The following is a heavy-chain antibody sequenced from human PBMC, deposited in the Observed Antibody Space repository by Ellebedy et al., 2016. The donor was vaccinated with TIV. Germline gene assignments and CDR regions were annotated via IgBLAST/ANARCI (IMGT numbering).Heavy chain of an antibody. Sequence: AASVKVSCKASGGTFSSYAISWVRQAPGQGLEWMGGIIPIFGTANYAQKFQGRVTITADESTSTAYMELSSLRSEDTAVYYCARVRYYGSGSYWFDPWGQGTLVTVSS. D-gene: IGHD3-10*01. V-gene: IGHV1-69*13. CDR1: GGTFSSYA. CDR2: IIPIFGTA. CDR3: ARVRYYGSGSYWFDP. J-gene: IGHJ5*02.